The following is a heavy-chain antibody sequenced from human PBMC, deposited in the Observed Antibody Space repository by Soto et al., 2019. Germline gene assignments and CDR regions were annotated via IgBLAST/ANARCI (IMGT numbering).Heavy chain of an antibody. CDR2: INHSGST. CDR3: ARRPYYYDSSGYADAFDI. J-gene: IGHJ3*02. V-gene: IGHV4-34*01. CDR1: GDSLRGQS. D-gene: IGHD3-22*01. Sequence: SETLSLTCAVVGDSLRGQSWNWIRQSPGKGLEWIGEINHSGSTNYNPSLKSRVTISVDTSKNQFSLKLSSVTAADTAVYYCARRPYYYDSSGYADAFDIWGQGTMVTVSS.